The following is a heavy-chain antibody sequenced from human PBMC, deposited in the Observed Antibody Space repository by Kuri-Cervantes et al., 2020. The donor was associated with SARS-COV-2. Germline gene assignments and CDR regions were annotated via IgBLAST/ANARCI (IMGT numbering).Heavy chain of an antibody. J-gene: IGHJ4*02. Sequence: GESLKISCAASGFTFSSYAMSWVRQAPGKGLEWVSAISGSGGSTYYADSVKGRFTIFIDNSKNTLYLQMNSLRAENTAVYYCASDPGLHTAMVGGDYWGQGTLVTVSS. CDR2: ISGSGGST. CDR3: ASDPGLHTAMVGGDY. CDR1: GFTFSSYA. V-gene: IGHV3-23*01. D-gene: IGHD5-18*01.